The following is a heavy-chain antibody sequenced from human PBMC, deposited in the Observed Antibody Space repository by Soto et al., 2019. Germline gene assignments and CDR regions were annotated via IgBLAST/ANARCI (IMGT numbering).Heavy chain of an antibody. D-gene: IGHD2-2*01. CDR3: ARTLGVSTIPS. J-gene: IGHJ4*02. Sequence: QVQLSESGGGLVKPGGSLRLSCAASGFSFSEYYMSWIRQAPWKGLEWVAYISSSGGDIFYSDSVQGRFTISRDNAKKSLYLPMNSLGADDTAVYYCARTLGVSTIPSWGQGTLVTVSS. V-gene: IGHV3-11*01. CDR2: ISSSGGDI. CDR1: GFSFSEYY.